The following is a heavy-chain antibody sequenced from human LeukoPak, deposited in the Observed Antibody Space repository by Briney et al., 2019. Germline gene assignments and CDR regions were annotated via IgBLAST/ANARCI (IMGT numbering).Heavy chain of an antibody. V-gene: IGHV1-69*05. D-gene: IGHD6-6*01. Sequence: SVKVSCKASGGTSSSYAISWVRQAPGQGLEWMGGIIPIFGTANYAQKFQGRVTITTDESTSTAYMELSSLRSEDTAVYYCASDFEYSSSGFDYWGQGTLVTVSS. CDR2: IIPIFGTA. CDR1: GGTSSSYA. J-gene: IGHJ4*02. CDR3: ASDFEYSSSGFDY.